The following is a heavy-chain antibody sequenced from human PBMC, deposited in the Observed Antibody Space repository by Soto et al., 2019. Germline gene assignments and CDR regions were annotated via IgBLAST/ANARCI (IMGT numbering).Heavy chain of an antibody. V-gene: IGHV1-58*01. Sequence: GASVKVSCKASGFTFTSSAVQWVRQARGQRLEWIGWIVVGSGNTNYAQKFQERVTITRGMSTSTAYMELSSLRGEDTAVYYCARDRHGSDWYTYYFYTLAVWGQGTTVTVSS. J-gene: IGHJ6*02. CDR2: IVVGSGNT. CDR1: GFTFTSSA. D-gene: IGHD6-13*01. CDR3: ARDRHGSDWYTYYFYTLAV.